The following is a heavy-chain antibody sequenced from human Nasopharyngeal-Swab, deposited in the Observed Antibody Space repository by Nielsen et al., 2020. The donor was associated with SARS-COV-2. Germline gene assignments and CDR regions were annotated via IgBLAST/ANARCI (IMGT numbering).Heavy chain of an antibody. CDR1: GFTFSSYW. J-gene: IGHJ6*02. V-gene: IGHV3-7*01. D-gene: IGHD2-15*01. CDR3: ARDCSGGSCRYGMDV. CDR2: TKEDGTVT. Sequence: GESLKISCAATGFTFSSYWMSWVRQAPGRGLEWLAHTKEDGTVTHYVDSVRGRFTVSRDNAKNSLFLQMNSLRAEDAAVYYCARDCSGGSCRYGMDVWGQGTTVTVSS.